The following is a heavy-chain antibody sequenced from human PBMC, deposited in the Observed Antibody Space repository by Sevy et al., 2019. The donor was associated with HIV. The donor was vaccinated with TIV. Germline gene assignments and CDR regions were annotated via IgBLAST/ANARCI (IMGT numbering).Heavy chain of an antibody. CDR2: IGSSGSPI. CDR1: GFIFSSNE. Sequence: GGSLRLSCAASGFIFSSNEMNWVRQAPGKGLEWVSYIGSSGSPIYYADSVKGRFTISRGNAKNSLYLQMNSLRAEDTAVYYCARVSVDTNFDGMDVWGQGTTVTVSS. D-gene: IGHD5-18*01. CDR3: ARVSVDTNFDGMDV. V-gene: IGHV3-48*03. J-gene: IGHJ6*02.